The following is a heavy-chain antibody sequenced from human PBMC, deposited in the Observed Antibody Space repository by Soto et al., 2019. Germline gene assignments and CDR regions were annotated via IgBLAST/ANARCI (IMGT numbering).Heavy chain of an antibody. CDR1: GGSSSGYY. J-gene: IGHJ4*02. V-gene: IGHV4-59*01. CDR2: IYYSGTT. Sequence: PSETLSLTCTVSGGSSSGYYRSWIRQPPGKGLEWIGYIYYSGTTSYNPSLNSRVTMSVDTSKNQFSLKVNSVTAADTAVYYCARESYYGSGATVVAYWGQGTLVTVSS. CDR3: ARESYYGSGATVVAY. D-gene: IGHD3-10*01.